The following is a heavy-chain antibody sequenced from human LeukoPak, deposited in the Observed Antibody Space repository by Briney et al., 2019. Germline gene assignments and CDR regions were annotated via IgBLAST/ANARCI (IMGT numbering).Heavy chain of an antibody. V-gene: IGHV3-30*18. CDR2: ISYDGSNK. J-gene: IGHJ4*02. CDR1: GFTFSSYG. Sequence: PGRSLRLSCAASGFTFSSYGMHWVRQAPGKGLEWVAVISYDGSNKYYADSVKGRFTISRDKSKNTLYLQMNSLRAEDTAVYYCAKDRSYMILDSWGQGTLVTVSS. CDR3: AKDRSYMILDS. D-gene: IGHD3-22*01.